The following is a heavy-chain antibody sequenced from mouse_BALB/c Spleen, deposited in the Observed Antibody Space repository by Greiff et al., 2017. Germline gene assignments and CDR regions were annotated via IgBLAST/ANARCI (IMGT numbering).Heavy chain of an antibody. Sequence: VQLQQSGAELVKPGASVKLSCKASGYTFTSYWMHWVKQRPGQGLEWIGEIDPSDSYTNYNQKFKGKATLTVDKSSSTAYMQLSSLTSEDSAVYYCASGYYWGQGTTLTVSS. CDR3: ASGYY. CDR1: GYTFTSYW. CDR2: IDPSDSYT. V-gene: IGHV1-69*02. J-gene: IGHJ2*01.